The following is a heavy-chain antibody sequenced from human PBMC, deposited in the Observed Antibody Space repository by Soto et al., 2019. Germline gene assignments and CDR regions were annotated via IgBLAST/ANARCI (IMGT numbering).Heavy chain of an antibody. CDR2: ISGSGGSK. CDR3: AIGLQVVVPAATYYYYGMDV. D-gene: IGHD2-2*01. V-gene: IGHV3-23*01. Sequence: GGSLRLSCAASGFTFSNYAMSWVRQAPGKGLEWVSGISGSGGSKYYADSVKGRFTISRDNSKNTLYLQMNSLRAEDTAVYYCAIGLQVVVPAATYYYYGMDVWGQGTTVTVSS. CDR1: GFTFSNYA. J-gene: IGHJ6*02.